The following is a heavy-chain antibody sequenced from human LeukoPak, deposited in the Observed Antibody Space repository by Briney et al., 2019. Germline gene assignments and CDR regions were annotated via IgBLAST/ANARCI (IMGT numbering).Heavy chain of an antibody. Sequence: ASVKVSCKASGYTFTSYYMHWVRQAPGQGLEWMGIINPSGGSTSYAQKFQGRVTMTRDTSTSTVYMELSSLRSEDTAVYYCARDRTDETGYYRASYYFDYWGQGTLVTVSS. D-gene: IGHD3-9*01. CDR1: GYTFTSYY. J-gene: IGHJ4*02. CDR3: ARDRTDETGYYRASYYFDY. V-gene: IGHV1-46*01. CDR2: INPSGGST.